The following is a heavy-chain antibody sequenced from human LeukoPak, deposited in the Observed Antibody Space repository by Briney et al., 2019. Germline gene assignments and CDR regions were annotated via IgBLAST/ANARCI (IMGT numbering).Heavy chain of an antibody. V-gene: IGHV1-2*02. Sequence: GASVKVSCKASGGTFSSYAISWVRQAPGQGLEWMGWINPNSGGTNYAQKFQGRVTMTRDTSISTAYVEMSRLRSDDTAVYYCARDLYGSSSWPNFDYWGQGTLVTVSS. J-gene: IGHJ4*02. D-gene: IGHD6-13*01. CDR1: GGTFSSYA. CDR2: INPNSGGT. CDR3: ARDLYGSSSWPNFDY.